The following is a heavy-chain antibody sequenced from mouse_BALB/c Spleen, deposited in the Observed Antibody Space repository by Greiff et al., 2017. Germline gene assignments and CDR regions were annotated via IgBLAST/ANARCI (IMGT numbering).Heavy chain of an antibody. D-gene: IGHD2-14*01. Sequence: EVQGVESGGGLVQPGGSLKLSCAASGFTFSSYGMSWVRQTPDKRLELVATINSNGGSTYYPDSVKGRFTISRDNAKNTLYLQMSSLKSEDTAMYYCAEVRPWFAYWGQGTLVTVSA. J-gene: IGHJ3*01. V-gene: IGHV5-6-3*01. CDR2: INSNGGST. CDR3: AEVRPWFAY. CDR1: GFTFSSYG.